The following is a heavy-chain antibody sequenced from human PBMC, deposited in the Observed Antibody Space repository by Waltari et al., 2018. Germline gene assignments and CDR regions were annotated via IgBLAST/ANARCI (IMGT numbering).Heavy chain of an antibody. Sequence: QVQLVQSGAEVKKPGSSVKVSCKASGGTFSSYATSWVRQAPGQRLEWMGRIIPILGIANYEQKFQGRVTITADKSTSTAYMELSSLRSEDTAVYYCARSDYGDYHAIYYYYGMDVWGQGTTVTVSS. V-gene: IGHV1-69*09. J-gene: IGHJ6*02. CDR1: GGTFSSYA. CDR3: ARSDYGDYHAIYYYYGMDV. D-gene: IGHD4-17*01. CDR2: IIPILGIA.